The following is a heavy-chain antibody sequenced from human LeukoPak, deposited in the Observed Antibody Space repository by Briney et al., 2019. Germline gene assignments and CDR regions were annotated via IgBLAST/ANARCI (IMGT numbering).Heavy chain of an antibody. Sequence: SETLSLTCIVSGASVITDDYYWGWVRQPPGKGLEWLGSTYRIPPLKSRVTISVDTSRNQFSLSLRSVTAADTALYFCARVFGLYQEAMDVWGPGTTVTVSS. J-gene: IGHJ6*02. CDR2: GST. V-gene: IGHV4-39*07. CDR1: GASVITDDYY. CDR3: ARVFGLYQEAMDV. D-gene: IGHD3/OR15-3a*01.